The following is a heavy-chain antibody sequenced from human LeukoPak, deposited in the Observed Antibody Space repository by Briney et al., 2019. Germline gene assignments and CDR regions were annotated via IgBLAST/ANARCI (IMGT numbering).Heavy chain of an antibody. CDR3: ARVPSRCRAAAGKRGLVY. J-gene: IGHJ4*02. Sequence: GASVKVSCKASGYTFTSYDINWVRQATGQGLEWMGWMNPNSGNTGYAQKFQGRVTMTRNTSISTAYMELSSLRSEDTAVYYCARVPSRCRAAAGKRGLVYGGQGTLVTVSS. CDR1: GYTFTSYD. CDR2: MNPNSGNT. V-gene: IGHV1-8*01. D-gene: IGHD6-13*01.